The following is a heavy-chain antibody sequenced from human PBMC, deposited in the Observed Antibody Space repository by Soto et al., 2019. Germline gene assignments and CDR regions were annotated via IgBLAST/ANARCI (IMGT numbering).Heavy chain of an antibody. Sequence: PGGSLRLSCAVSGFSFSSYSMNWVRQAPGKGLEWVSSISISSSYIYNAASEKGRYTISKDNAKNSLYLQMNSLRAEDTAVYYCARAGHVGAFDIWGQGTMVTVSS. CDR2: ISISSSYI. CDR1: GFSFSSYS. V-gene: IGHV3-21*01. J-gene: IGHJ3*02. CDR3: ARAGHVGAFDI.